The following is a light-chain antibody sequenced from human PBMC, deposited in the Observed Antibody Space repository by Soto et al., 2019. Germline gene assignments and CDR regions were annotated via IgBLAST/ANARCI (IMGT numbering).Light chain of an antibody. V-gene: IGKV3-15*01. CDR3: HQYNGWPRT. CDR1: QNIGTS. J-gene: IGKJ1*01. Sequence: EIVLTQSPATLSLSPGERATLSCRAGQNIGTSLVWSQQKPGQGPSLLIYGTSTRAGGVPARFSGGGSGTEFTLTITSLQSEDFAVYYCHQYNGWPRTFGQGTKVDI. CDR2: GTS.